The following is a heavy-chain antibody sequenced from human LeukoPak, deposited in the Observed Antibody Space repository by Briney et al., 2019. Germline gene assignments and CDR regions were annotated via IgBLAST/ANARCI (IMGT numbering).Heavy chain of an antibody. CDR1: GGSISNSSYY. CDR3: ARCHTDYGDFWAY. J-gene: IGHJ4*02. D-gene: IGHD3-3*01. CDR2: IYYRGST. Sequence: SETLSLTCTVSGGSISNSSYYWGWIRQPPGKGLEWIGSIYYRGSTYYNPSLRSRVTISVDTSKNQFSLRLRSVTAADTAIYSCARCHTDYGDFWAYWGQGILVTVSS. V-gene: IGHV4-39*07.